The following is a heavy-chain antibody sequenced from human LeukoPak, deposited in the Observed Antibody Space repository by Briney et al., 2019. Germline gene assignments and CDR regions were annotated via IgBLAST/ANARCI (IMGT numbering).Heavy chain of an antibody. CDR3: ARHHAEILVPND. CDR1: GGDIISRSHY. CDR2: VYYSGNT. D-gene: IGHD1-1*01. V-gene: IGHV4-39*01. Sequence: PSETLSLTCTVSGGDIISRSHYWGWIRQPPGKGLEWIGSVYYSGNTYYNPSLKRRATISIDTPTSKNQFSPTLTSVTAADTAVYYCARHHAEILVPNDWGQGTLVTVSS. J-gene: IGHJ4*02.